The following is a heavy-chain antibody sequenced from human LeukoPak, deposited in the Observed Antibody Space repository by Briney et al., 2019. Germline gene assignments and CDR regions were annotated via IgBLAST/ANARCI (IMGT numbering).Heavy chain of an antibody. D-gene: IGHD3-3*01. CDR2: ISGNGDST. J-gene: IGHJ5*02. V-gene: IGHV3-64*01. CDR1: GFIFSSCA. Sequence: GGSLRLSCASSGFIFSSCAMHWVRQAPGKGLEYVAAISGNGDSTYYANSVKGRFIISRDNSKITLYLQMGSLRAEDMAVYYCVREVYDGNWFDPWGQGTLVTVSS. CDR3: VREVYDGNWFDP.